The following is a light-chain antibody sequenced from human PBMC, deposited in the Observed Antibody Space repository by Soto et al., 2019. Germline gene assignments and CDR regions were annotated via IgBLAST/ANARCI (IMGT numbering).Light chain of an antibody. V-gene: IGLV2-23*02. CDR3: CLFTSSNPHV. J-gene: IGLJ1*01. CDR2: EVS. Sequence: QSALTQPASVSGSPGQSITISCTGTSSDFGNYQFVSWYQQHPGKVPKLILFEVSKRPSGVSGRFSGSKSGHTASLTISGLLAEDHADYYFCLFTSSNPHVFGTGTKLTLL. CDR1: SSDFGNYQF.